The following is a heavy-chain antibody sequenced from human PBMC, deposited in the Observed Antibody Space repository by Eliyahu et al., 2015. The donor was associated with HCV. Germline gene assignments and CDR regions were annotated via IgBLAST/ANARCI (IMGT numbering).Heavy chain of an antibody. Sequence: EVQLVESGGGLVKPGGSLXLSCAASGFSFNTYSMNWVRQAPGGGLEWVSSISSGSTYIYYADSVKDRFTISRDNAQNSLYLQMNSLRVDDTAVYYCARDSLWEGQQLLKDDFWGQGALVTVSS. CDR2: ISSGSTYI. V-gene: IGHV3-21*01. CDR1: GFSFNTYS. J-gene: IGHJ4*02. CDR3: ARDSLWEGQQLLKDDF. D-gene: IGHD6-13*01.